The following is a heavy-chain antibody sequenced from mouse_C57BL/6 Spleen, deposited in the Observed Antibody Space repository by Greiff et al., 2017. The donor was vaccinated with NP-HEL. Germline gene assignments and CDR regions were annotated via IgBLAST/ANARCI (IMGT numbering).Heavy chain of an antibody. J-gene: IGHJ3*01. Sequence: EVQLHQSVAELVRPGASVKLSCTASGFTIKNTYMHWVKQRPEKGLEWIGRIDPAHGNTTSAPKFQGKATITADTSSNTAYLQLSSLTSEDTAIYYCASGYYGSAYAYWGQGTLVTVSA. D-gene: IGHD1-1*01. CDR1: GFTIKNTY. V-gene: IGHV14-3*01. CDR2: IDPAHGNT. CDR3: ASGYYGSAYAY.